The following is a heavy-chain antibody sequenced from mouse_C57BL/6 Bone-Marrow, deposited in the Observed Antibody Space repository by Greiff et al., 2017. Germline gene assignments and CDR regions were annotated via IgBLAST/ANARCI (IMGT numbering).Heavy chain of an antibody. J-gene: IGHJ1*03. CDR2: IYPGSGST. CDR3: ARPYYYNYWYFDV. D-gene: IGHD2-10*01. V-gene: IGHV1-55*01. Sequence: QVQLQQPGAELVKPGASVKMSCKASGYTFTSYWITWVKQRPGQGLEWIGDIYPGSGSTNYNEKFKSKATLTVDTTSSTAYMQLRSLTSEYYAVYDCARPYYYNYWYFDVWGTGTTVTVSS. CDR1: GYTFTSYW.